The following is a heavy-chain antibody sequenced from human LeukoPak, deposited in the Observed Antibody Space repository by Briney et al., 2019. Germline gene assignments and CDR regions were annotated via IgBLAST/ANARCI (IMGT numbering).Heavy chain of an antibody. J-gene: IGHJ3*02. CDR2: IYSGGSI. CDR1: GFTVSSNY. CDR3: AGEGGHTYDAFDI. D-gene: IGHD2-2*02. Sequence: GGSLRLSCAASGFTVSSNYMSWVRQAPGKGLEWVSVIYSGGSIYYADSVKGRFTISRDNSKNTLYLQMNSLRAEDTAVYYCAGEGGHTYDAFDIWGQGTMVTVSS. V-gene: IGHV3-66*01.